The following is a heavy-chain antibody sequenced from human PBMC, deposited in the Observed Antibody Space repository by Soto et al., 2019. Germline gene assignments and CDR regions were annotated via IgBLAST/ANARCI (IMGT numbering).Heavy chain of an antibody. J-gene: IGHJ4*02. Sequence: QITLKESGPTLVKPTQTLTLTCTFSGFSLTTSGVGVGWIRQPPGEALEWLALVYSNDDKRYSPSLKSRLTITKDPSKSQVVLTMTNMDPVDTATYYCAHGRGYGDLAYWGQGTLVTVSS. CDR3: AHGRGYGDLAY. CDR2: VYSNDDK. V-gene: IGHV2-5*01. D-gene: IGHD4-17*01. CDR1: GFSLTTSGVG.